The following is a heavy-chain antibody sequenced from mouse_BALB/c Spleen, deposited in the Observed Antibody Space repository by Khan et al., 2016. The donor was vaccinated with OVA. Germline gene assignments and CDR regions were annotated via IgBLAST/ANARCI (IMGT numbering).Heavy chain of an antibody. Sequence: QVQLQQSGPGLVAPSQSLSITCTISGFSLTNYGVHWVRQPPGKGLEWLVVIWSDGSTTYNSALKSKLTISKDNSNSQVFLKMNSLQTDDTAIYFCARQTNYHYNFLDYWGQGTSVTVSS. CDR3: ARQTNYHYNFLDY. D-gene: IGHD2-4*01. J-gene: IGHJ4*01. CDR1: GFSLTNYG. V-gene: IGHV2-6-1*01. CDR2: IWSDGST.